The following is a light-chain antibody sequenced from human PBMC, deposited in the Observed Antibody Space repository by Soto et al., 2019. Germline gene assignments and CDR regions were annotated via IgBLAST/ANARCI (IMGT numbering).Light chain of an antibody. Sequence: QSVLTQPRSVSGSPGQSVTISCTGTSSDVGGYNYVSWYQQHPGKAPKLMIYDVSKRPSGVPDRFSGSKSGNTASLTISGLQAEDEAAYYCCSYAGSPYVFGTGTKVTVL. V-gene: IGLV2-11*01. CDR2: DVS. CDR3: CSYAGSPYV. CDR1: SSDVGGYNY. J-gene: IGLJ1*01.